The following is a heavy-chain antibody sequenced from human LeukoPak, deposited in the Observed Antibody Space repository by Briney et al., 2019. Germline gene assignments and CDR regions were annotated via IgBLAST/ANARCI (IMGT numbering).Heavy chain of an antibody. J-gene: IGHJ5*02. V-gene: IGHV3-48*02. CDR2: ISSSDSTT. CDR3: ARNTIFHP. CDR1: GVRFSDYS. Sequence: GGSLRLSCAPSGVRFSDYSVNWVRQTPGKGLEWISYISSSDSTTYYTDSVRGRFTISRDNAKSSLYLLMNSLRDEDTGIYYCARNTIFHPWGQGTLVTVSS. D-gene: IGHD3-9*01.